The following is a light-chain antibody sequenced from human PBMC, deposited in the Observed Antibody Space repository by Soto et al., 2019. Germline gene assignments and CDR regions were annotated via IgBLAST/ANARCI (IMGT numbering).Light chain of an antibody. Sequence: QTVVSQEPSFSVSPGETVTLTCGLTSASVLTSYYPSWYQQTPGQAPRTLIYSTNIRSSGVPDRFSGSILGNKAALTITGAQAEDEADYYCQSYDNSLSGPVVFGGGTKLTVL. V-gene: IGLV8-61*01. J-gene: IGLJ3*02. CDR1: SASVLTSYY. CDR2: STN. CDR3: QSYDNSLSGPVV.